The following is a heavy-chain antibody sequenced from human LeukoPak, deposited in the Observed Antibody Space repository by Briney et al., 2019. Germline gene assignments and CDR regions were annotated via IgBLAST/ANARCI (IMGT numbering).Heavy chain of an antibody. V-gene: IGHV5-51*01. CDR1: GYSFTNYW. D-gene: IGHD5-24*01. J-gene: IGHJ4*02. Sequence: GESLKISCQCSGYSFTNYWIACVRLMPPKDLEWMGSIYPGGSNTRYSPSFRSQVTISADKSISTTYLQWSSLNASDTAMYYCARHGDGYKHWGQGTLVTVSS. CDR2: IYPGGSNT. CDR3: ARHGDGYKH.